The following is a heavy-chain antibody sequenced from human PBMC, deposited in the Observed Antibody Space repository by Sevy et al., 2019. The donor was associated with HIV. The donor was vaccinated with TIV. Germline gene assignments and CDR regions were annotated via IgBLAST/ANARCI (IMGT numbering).Heavy chain of an antibody. Sequence: GGSLRLSCAASGFTFTTYAMNWVRQAPGKGLEWVSTISGSGDSTYYADSVKGRFTISRDNSKNTLYLQMNSLRAADPALYYCARDHGESSGYYPIGAFDIWGQGTMVTVSS. CDR2: ISGSGDST. CDR1: GFTFTTYA. D-gene: IGHD3-22*01. J-gene: IGHJ3*02. CDR3: ARDHGESSGYYPIGAFDI. V-gene: IGHV3-23*01.